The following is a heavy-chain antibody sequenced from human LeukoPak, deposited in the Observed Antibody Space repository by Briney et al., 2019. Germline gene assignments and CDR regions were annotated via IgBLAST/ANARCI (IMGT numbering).Heavy chain of an antibody. V-gene: IGHV1-18*01. D-gene: IGHD3-3*01. J-gene: IGHJ6*03. CDR2: ISAYNGNT. CDR1: GYTFTSYG. Sequence: ASVKVSCKASGYTFTSYGISWVRQAPGQGPEWMGWISAYNGNTNYAQKLQGRVTMTTDTSTSTAYMELRSLRSDDTAVYYCARDTNPTYYDFWSGPYYYYYYMDVWGKGTTVTVSS. CDR3: ARDTNPTYYDFWSGPYYYYYYMDV.